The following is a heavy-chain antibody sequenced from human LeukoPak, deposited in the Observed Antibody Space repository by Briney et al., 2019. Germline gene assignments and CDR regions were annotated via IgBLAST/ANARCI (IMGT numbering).Heavy chain of an antibody. J-gene: IGHJ3*01. V-gene: IGHV3-30*04. CDR1: GFTFSSYT. CDR3: ARDTDYAFDV. CDR2: ISYDGSNK. Sequence: GGSLRLSCVASGFTFSSYTMHWVRQAPGKGLEWVAVISYDGSNKYYADSVKGRFTISRDNSKNTLYLQMNSLRAEDTAVYYCARDTDYAFDVWGQGTMVTVSS.